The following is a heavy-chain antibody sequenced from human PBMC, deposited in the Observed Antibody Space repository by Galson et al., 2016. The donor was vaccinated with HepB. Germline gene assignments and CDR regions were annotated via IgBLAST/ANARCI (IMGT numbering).Heavy chain of an antibody. Sequence: GWIRQPPGKGLEWIGSIYYSGSTYYNPSLKSRVTISVDTSKNQFSLKLSSVTAADTAVYYCARSDCSSTSCYGNDPFDIWGQGTMVTVSS. CDR3: ARSDCSSTSCYGNDPFDI. CDR2: IYYSGST. V-gene: IGHV4-39*01. J-gene: IGHJ3*02. D-gene: IGHD2-2*01.